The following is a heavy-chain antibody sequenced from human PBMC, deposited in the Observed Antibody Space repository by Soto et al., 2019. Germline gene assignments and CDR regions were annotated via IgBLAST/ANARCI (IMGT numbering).Heavy chain of an antibody. D-gene: IGHD2-15*01. V-gene: IGHV1-18*01. CDR1: GYTFTSYG. CDR2: ISAYNGNT. Sequence: QVQLVQSGAEVKKPGASVKVSCKASGYTFTSYGISWVRQAPGQGLEWMGWISAYNGNTNYAQKLQGRVTMTTDTSTSTAYMELRSLRSDDTAVYYCAIADIVVVESLVWDYWGQGTLVTVSS. J-gene: IGHJ4*02. CDR3: AIADIVVVESLVWDY.